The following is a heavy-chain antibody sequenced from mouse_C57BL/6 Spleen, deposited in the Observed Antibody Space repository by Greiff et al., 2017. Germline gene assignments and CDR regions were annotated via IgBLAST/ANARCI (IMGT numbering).Heavy chain of an antibody. D-gene: IGHD2-5*01. J-gene: IGHJ3*01. Sequence: EVKVVESGGGLVKPGGSLKLSCAASGFTFSSYTMSWVRQTPEKRLEWVATISGGGGNTYYPDSVKGRFTISRDNAKNTLYLQMSSLRSEDTALYYCARLYSNSFAYWGQGTLVTVSA. V-gene: IGHV5-9*01. CDR1: GFTFSSYT. CDR2: ISGGGGNT. CDR3: ARLYSNSFAY.